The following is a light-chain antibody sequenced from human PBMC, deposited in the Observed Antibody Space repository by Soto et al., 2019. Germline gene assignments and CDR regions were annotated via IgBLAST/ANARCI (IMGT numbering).Light chain of an antibody. V-gene: IGKV1-9*01. CDR2: AAS. CDR3: QQNYITPPWT. Sequence: DIQLTQSPSFLSASVGDRVTITCRASQGISSYLAWYQQKPGKAPKLLIYAASTLQSGVPSRFSGSGSGTEFTLTISSLQPEDFATYYCQQNYITPPWTFGPGTKVEVK. J-gene: IGKJ1*01. CDR1: QGISSY.